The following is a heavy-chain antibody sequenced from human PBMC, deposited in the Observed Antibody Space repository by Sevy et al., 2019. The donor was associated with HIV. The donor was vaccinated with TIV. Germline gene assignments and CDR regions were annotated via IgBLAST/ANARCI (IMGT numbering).Heavy chain of an antibody. CDR1: GFPFSSYA. CDR2: ISGRGST. Sequence: GGSLRLSCAASGFPFSSYAVTWVRQAPGKGLEWVSMISGRGSTYYADSIQGRFTISRDNSKTTAYLQMKSLTADDTVIYYCAKGSIAALGAMDVWGPGTTVTVSS. V-gene: IGHV3-23*01. J-gene: IGHJ6*02. D-gene: IGHD6-6*01. CDR3: AKGSIAALGAMDV.